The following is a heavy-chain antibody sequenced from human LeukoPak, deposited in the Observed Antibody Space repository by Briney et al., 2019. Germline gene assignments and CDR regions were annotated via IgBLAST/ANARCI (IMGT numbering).Heavy chain of an antibody. CDR1: GFTFSSYS. D-gene: IGHD3-22*01. Sequence: GGSLRLSCAASGFTFSSYSMNWVRQAPGKGLEWVSYISSGSITIYYAGSVKGRFTISRDNAKNSLYLQMNSLRDEDTAVYYCARDSHFQTSSGYSFDYWGQGTLVTVSS. V-gene: IGHV3-48*02. CDR2: ISSGSITI. CDR3: ARDSHFQTSSGYSFDY. J-gene: IGHJ4*02.